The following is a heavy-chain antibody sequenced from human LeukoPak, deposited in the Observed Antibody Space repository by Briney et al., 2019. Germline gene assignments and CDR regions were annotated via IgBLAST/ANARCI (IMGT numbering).Heavy chain of an antibody. CDR1: GFTFSRHG. J-gene: IGHJ4*02. CDR3: ARDRAWNYFDY. D-gene: IGHD3-3*01. V-gene: IGHV3-30*03. CDR2: ISNDGSRK. Sequence: GGSLRLSCAPSGFTFSRHGMHWVRQAPGKGLEWVAIISNDGSRKYYAHSVEGRFTISRDNSKNTLYLQMDSLRAEDAAVYYCARDRAWNYFDYWGQGTLVTVSS.